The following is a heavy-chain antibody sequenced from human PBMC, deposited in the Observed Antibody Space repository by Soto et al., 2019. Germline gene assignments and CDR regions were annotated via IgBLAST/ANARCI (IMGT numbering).Heavy chain of an antibody. D-gene: IGHD6-13*01. CDR1: GFTFSSYA. CDR2: ISYDGSNK. V-gene: IGHV3-30-3*01. J-gene: IGHJ4*02. Sequence: GGSLRLSCAASGFTFSSYAMHWVRQAPGKGLEWVAVISYDGSNKYYADSVKGRFTISRDNSKNTLYLQMNSLRAEDTAVYYCASIIAAAGLDYWGQGTLVTVSS. CDR3: ASIIAAAGLDY.